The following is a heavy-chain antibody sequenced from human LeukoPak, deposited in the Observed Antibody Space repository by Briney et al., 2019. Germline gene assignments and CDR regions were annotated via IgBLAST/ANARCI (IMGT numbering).Heavy chain of an antibody. V-gene: IGHV1-69*04. CDR3: ARSYYGSGSYWLAY. D-gene: IGHD3-10*01. J-gene: IGHJ4*02. CDR2: IIPILGIA. CDR1: GYTFTSYG. Sequence: SVKVSCKASGYTFTSYGISWVRQAPGQGLEWMGRIIPILGIANYAQKFQGRVTITADKSTSTAYMELSSLRSEDTAVYYCARSYYGSGSYWLAYWGQGTLVTVSS.